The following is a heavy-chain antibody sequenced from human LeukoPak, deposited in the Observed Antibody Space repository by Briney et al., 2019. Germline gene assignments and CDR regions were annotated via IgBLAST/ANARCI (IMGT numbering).Heavy chain of an antibody. CDR3: WGGGWKKPFDY. J-gene: IGHJ4*02. Sequence: ASVKVSCKASGYTFSNYYMHWVRQAPGQGLEWMGGIIPIFGTANYAQKFQGRVTITADESTSTAYMELSSLRSEDTAVYYCWGGGWKKPFDYWGQGTLVTVSS. CDR2: IIPIFGTA. CDR1: GYTFSNYY. D-gene: IGHD2-21*01. V-gene: IGHV1-69*13.